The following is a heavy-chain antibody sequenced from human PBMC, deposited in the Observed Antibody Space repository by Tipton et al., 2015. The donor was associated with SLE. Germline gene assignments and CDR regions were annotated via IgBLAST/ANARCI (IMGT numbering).Heavy chain of an antibody. CDR2: INHSG. V-gene: IGHV4-34*01. CDR3: ARGIAVAAPAFDI. J-gene: IGHJ3*02. CDR1: GGSFSGYY. Sequence: TLALTCAVYGGSFSGYYWSWIRQPPGKGLEWIGEINHSGSTISVDTPKNQFSLKLSSVTAADTAVHYCARGIAVAAPAFDIWGQGTMVTVAS. D-gene: IGHD6-19*01.